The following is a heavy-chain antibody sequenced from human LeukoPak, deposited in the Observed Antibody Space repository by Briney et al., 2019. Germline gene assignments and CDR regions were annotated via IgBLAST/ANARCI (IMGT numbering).Heavy chain of an antibody. D-gene: IGHD2-2*01. CDR3: ARGGSEDCSSTSCYHYYGMDV. Sequence: PSETLSLTCTGSGGTISSYYWSWIRQPAWKGLAWIGYIYYSGSTNYNPSLKSRVTISVDTSKSQFSLKLSSVTAADTAVYYCARGGSEDCSSTSCYHYYGMDVWGQGTTVTVSS. CDR1: GGTISSYY. V-gene: IGHV4-59*01. CDR2: IYYSGST. J-gene: IGHJ6*01.